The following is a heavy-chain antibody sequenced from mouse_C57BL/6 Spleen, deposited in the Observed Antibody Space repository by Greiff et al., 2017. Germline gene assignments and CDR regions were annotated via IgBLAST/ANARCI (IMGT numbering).Heavy chain of an antibody. D-gene: IGHD2-5*01. J-gene: IGHJ3*01. V-gene: IGHV1-64*01. CDR2: IQPNSGST. CDR3: APYYSNFAWFAY. CDR1: GYTFTSYW. Sequence: QVQLQQPGAELVKPGASVKLSCKASGYTFTSYWMHWVKQRPGQGLEWIGMIQPNSGSTNYNEKFKSKATLTVDKSSSTAYMQLSSLTSEDSAVYYCAPYYSNFAWFAYWGQGTLVTVSA.